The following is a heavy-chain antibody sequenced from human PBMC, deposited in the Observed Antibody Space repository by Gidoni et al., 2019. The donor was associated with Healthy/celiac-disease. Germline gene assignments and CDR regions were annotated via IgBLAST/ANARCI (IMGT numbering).Heavy chain of an antibody. J-gene: IGHJ4*02. D-gene: IGHD3-22*01. V-gene: IGHV3-7*04. Sequence: EVQLVESGGGLVQPGGSLRLSCAASGFTFSSYWMSWVRQAPGKGLDWVANIKQDGSEKYYVDSVKGRFTISRDNAKNSLYLQMNSLRAEDTAVYYCARVGLSTYYYDSSGYYYFDYWGQGTLVTVSS. CDR1: GFTFSSYW. CDR3: ARVGLSTYYYDSSGYYYFDY. CDR2: IKQDGSEK.